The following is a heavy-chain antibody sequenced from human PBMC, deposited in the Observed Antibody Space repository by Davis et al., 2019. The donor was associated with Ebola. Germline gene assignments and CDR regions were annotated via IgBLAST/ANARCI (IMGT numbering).Heavy chain of an antibody. CDR2: IGTAGDT. V-gene: IGHV3-13*01. Sequence: PGGSLRLSCAASGFTFSSYDMHWVRQATGKGLEWVSAIGTAGDTYYPGSVKGRFTISRENAKNSLYLQMNSLRAGDTAVYYCARSKPGYCSSTSCYYYYGMDVWGQGTTVTVSS. J-gene: IGHJ6*02. D-gene: IGHD2-2*01. CDR3: ARSKPGYCSSTSCYYYYGMDV. CDR1: GFTFSSYD.